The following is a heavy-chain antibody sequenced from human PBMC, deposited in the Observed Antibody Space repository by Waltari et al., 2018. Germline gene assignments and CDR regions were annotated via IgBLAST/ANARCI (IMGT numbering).Heavy chain of an antibody. V-gene: IGHV1-69*02. J-gene: IGHJ4*02. Sequence: QVQLVQSGAEVKKPGSSVKVSCKASGGTFSSYTISWVRQAPGQGLEWMGRIIPILGIANYAQKFQGRVTITADKATSTAYMELSSLRSEDTAVYYCARGDTAMVVGDYWGQGTLVTVSS. CDR3: ARGDTAMVVGDY. CDR2: IIPILGIA. D-gene: IGHD5-18*01. CDR1: GGTFSSYT.